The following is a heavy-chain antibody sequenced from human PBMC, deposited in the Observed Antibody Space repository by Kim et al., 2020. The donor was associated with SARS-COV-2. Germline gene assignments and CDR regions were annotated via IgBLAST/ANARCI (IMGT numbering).Heavy chain of an antibody. CDR2: IYYSGST. Sequence: SETLSLTCTVSGGSISSYYWSWIRQPPGKGLEWIGYIYYSGSTNYNPSLKSRVTISVDTSKNQFSLKLSSVTAADTAVYYCARLGSSWYLYNWFDPWGQGTLVTVSS. J-gene: IGHJ5*02. V-gene: IGHV4-59*08. CDR3: ARLGSSWYLYNWFDP. D-gene: IGHD6-13*01. CDR1: GGSISSYY.